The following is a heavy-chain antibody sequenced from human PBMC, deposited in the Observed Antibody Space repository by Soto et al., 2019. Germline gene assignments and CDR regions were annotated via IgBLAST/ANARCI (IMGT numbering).Heavy chain of an antibody. Sequence: ASVKVSCKASGYTFTGYYMHWVRQAPGQGLEWMGWINPNSGGTNYAQKFQGRVTMSRDTSINTAYMELSRLGSDDTAVYYCARGPAHECSGTTCYKWVFDYWGQGTLVTVSS. CDR2: INPNSGGT. J-gene: IGHJ4*02. D-gene: IGHD2-2*02. CDR1: GYTFTGYY. V-gene: IGHV1-2*02. CDR3: ARGPAHECSGTTCYKWVFDY.